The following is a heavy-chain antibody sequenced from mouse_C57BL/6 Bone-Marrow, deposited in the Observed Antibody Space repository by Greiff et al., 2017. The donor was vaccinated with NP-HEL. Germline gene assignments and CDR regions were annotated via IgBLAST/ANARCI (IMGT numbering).Heavy chain of an antibody. J-gene: IGHJ2*01. CDR1: GYTFTSYG. D-gene: IGHD2-13*01. CDR3: ARSRYGDFDY. CDR2: IYPRSGNT. Sequence: VKLMESGAELARPGASVKLSCKASGYTFTSYGISWVKQRTGQGLEWIGEIYPRSGNTYYNEKFKGKATQTADKSSSTAYMELRSLTSEDSAVYFCARSRYGDFDYWGQGTTLTVSS. V-gene: IGHV1-81*01.